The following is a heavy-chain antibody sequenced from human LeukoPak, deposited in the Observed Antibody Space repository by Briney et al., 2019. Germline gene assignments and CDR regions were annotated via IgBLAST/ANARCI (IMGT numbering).Heavy chain of an antibody. CDR1: GFTVRSNY. J-gene: IGHJ4*02. CDR3: IYGYNLDF. Sequence: GGSLRLSCAASGFTVRSNYMNWVRQAPGRGLEWVSVIYSGGSTNYANSVKGRFTISRDNSKNTLYLQMNSLRAEDTAVYYCIYGYNLDFWGQGTLVTVSS. D-gene: IGHD5-18*01. V-gene: IGHV3-53*01. CDR2: IYSGGST.